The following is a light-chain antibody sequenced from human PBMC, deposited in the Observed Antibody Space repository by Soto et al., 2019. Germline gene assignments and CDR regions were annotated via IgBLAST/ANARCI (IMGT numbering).Light chain of an antibody. CDR3: QQYGSSLYT. Sequence: EIVLTQSPGTLSLSPGERASLSCRASQSVINNYLAWYQQKPGQAPRVLIYGTSNRATGIPDRFSGSGSGTDFTLTISRLEPEDFAVYYCQQYGSSLYTFGQGTRLEIK. CDR2: GTS. J-gene: IGKJ5*01. CDR1: QSVINNY. V-gene: IGKV3-20*01.